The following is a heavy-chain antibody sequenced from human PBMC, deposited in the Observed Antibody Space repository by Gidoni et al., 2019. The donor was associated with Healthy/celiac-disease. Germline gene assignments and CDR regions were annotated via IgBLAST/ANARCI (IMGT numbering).Heavy chain of an antibody. CDR3: ARDPVREQQLVTGAFDI. CDR1: GFTFRSYS. CDR2: ISSSSSYI. V-gene: IGHV3-21*01. J-gene: IGHJ3*02. D-gene: IGHD6-13*01. Sequence: EVQLVESGGGLVKPGGSLRLSCAASGFTFRSYSMNWVRQAPGKGLEWVSSISSSSSYIYYADSVKGRFTISRDNAKNSLYLQMNSLRAEDTAVYYCARDPVREQQLVTGAFDIWGQGTMVTVSS.